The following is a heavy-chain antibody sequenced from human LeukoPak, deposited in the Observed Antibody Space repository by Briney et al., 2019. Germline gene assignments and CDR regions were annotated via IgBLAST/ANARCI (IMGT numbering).Heavy chain of an antibody. D-gene: IGHD6-13*01. V-gene: IGHV3-23*01. J-gene: IGHJ4*02. CDR3: ATTGYSSRNY. CDR2: ISGNGDT. Sequence: GGSLRLSCAAPGFTFSSYAMGWVRQAPGKGLEWVSAISGNGDTYYADSVKGRFTISRDNSKNTLYPQMNSLRAEDTAVYYCATTGYSSRNYWGQGTLVTVSS. CDR1: GFTFSSYA.